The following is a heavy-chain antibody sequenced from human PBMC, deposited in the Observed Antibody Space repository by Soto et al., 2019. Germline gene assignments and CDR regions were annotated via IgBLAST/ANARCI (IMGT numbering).Heavy chain of an antibody. D-gene: IGHD6-6*01. V-gene: IGHV2-5*02. Sequence: SGPTLVNPTQTLTLTCTFSGFSLSTSGVGVGWIRQPPGKALEWLALIYWDDDKRYSPSLKSRLTITKDNSKNQVVLTMANMDPVDTATYYCARMEAAQNWFDPWGQGTLVTVSS. CDR2: IYWDDDK. CDR3: ARMEAAQNWFDP. CDR1: GFSLSTSGVG. J-gene: IGHJ5*02.